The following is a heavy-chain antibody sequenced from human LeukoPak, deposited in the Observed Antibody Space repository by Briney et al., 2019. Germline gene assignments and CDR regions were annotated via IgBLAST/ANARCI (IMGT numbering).Heavy chain of an antibody. Sequence: GGSLRLSCRTSGFSFSIYAMSWVRQAPGKGPEWVANINQHGSERYYVDSVKGRFTISRDNANNSLYLQMDSLRGEDMAMYYCVRCGCYPGGSYDIWGQGTMVTVSS. CDR3: VRCGCYPGGSYDI. J-gene: IGHJ3*02. V-gene: IGHV3-7*01. CDR2: INQHGSER. CDR1: GFSFSIYA. D-gene: IGHD3-16*01.